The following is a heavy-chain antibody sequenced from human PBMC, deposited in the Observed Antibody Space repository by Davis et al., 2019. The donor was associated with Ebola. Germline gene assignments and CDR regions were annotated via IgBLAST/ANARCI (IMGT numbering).Heavy chain of an antibody. J-gene: IGHJ5*02. CDR3: ARQPLYCSSTSCYNWFDP. D-gene: IGHD2-2*01. CDR1: GYSFTSYW. Sequence: KVSCKGSGYSFTSYWIGWVRQMPGKGLEWMGIIYPGDSDTRYSPSFQGQVTISADKSISTAYLQWSSLKASDTAMYYCARQPLYCSSTSCYNWFDPWGQGTLVTVSS. CDR2: IYPGDSDT. V-gene: IGHV5-51*01.